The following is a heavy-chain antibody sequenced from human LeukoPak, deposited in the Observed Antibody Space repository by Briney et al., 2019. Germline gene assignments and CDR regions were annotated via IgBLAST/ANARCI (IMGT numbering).Heavy chain of an antibody. D-gene: IGHD1-1*01. J-gene: IGHJ4*02. V-gene: IGHV1-18*01. Sequence: SVKVSCKASGYTFTNYGITWVRQAPGQGLEWMGWISPYNGNANYAQRLQDRVTMTTDTSTSTAYMELRSLRSDDAAVYYCAREYNIGYLDFWGQGALVTVSS. CDR2: ISPYNGNA. CDR1: GYTFTNYG. CDR3: AREYNIGYLDF.